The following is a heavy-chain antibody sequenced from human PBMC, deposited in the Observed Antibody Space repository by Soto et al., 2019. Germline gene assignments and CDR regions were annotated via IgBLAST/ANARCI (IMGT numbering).Heavy chain of an antibody. J-gene: IGHJ3*02. V-gene: IGHV4-31*03. D-gene: IGHD1-7*01. Sequence: QVQLQESGPGLVKPSQTLSLTCTVSGGSISSGGYYWSRIRQHPGKGLEWIGYIYYSGSTYYNPSLKSRVTISVDTSKNQFSLKLSSVTAADTAVYYCARDWGITGTERMGDAFDIWGQGTMVTVSS. CDR1: GGSISSGGYY. CDR2: IYYSGST. CDR3: ARDWGITGTERMGDAFDI.